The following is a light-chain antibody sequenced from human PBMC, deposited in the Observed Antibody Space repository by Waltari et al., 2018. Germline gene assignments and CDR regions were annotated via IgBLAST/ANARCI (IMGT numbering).Light chain of an antibody. CDR2: RNI. CDR3: QSYDSSLSGVL. CDR1: SSNIGAGYD. J-gene: IGLJ2*01. V-gene: IGLV1-40*01. Sequence: QSVLTQPPSVSGAPGQRITLSCTGTSSNIGAGYDVHWYLQLPGTAPKLLILRNITPPSGVPDRFSASKSDTSASLAITGLQAEDEADYYCQSYDSSLSGVLFGGGTKLTVL.